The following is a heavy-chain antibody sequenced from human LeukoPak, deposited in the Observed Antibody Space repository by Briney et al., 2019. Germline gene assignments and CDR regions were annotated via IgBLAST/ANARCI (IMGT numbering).Heavy chain of an antibody. V-gene: IGHV3-23*01. Sequence: GGSLRLSCSASGFTFSSYAMHWVRQAPGKGLEWVSAVSGSGGSTYYADSVKGRFTISRDNSKNTLYLLMNSLRAEDAAVYFCAKHYGSGDYYNYLDYWGQGTLVTVSS. CDR3: AKHYGSGDYYNYLDY. J-gene: IGHJ4*02. CDR1: GFTFSSYA. D-gene: IGHD3-10*01. CDR2: VSGSGGST.